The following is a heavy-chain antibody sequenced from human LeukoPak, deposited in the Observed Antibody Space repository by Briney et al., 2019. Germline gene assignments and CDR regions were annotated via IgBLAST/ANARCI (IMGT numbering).Heavy chain of an antibody. CDR3: ARDQDYGDYVTGFDY. J-gene: IGHJ4*02. V-gene: IGHV3-30-3*01. D-gene: IGHD4-17*01. CDR1: GFTFSSYA. CDR2: ISYDGSNK. Sequence: GGSLRLSCAASGFTFSSYAMHWVRQAPGKGLEWVAVISYDGSNKYYADSVKGRFTISRDNSKNTLYLQMNSLRAEDTAVYYCARDQDYGDYVTGFDYLGQGTLVTVSS.